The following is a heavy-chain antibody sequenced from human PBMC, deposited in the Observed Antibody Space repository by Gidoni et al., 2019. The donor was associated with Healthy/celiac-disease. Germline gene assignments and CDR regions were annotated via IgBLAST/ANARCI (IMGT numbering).Heavy chain of an antibody. Sequence: EVQLVESGGGLVKPGGSLRLSCAASGFTFSSYSMNWVRQAPGKGLEWVSSISSSSSYIYYADSVKGRFTISRDNAKNSLYLQMNSLRAEDTAVYYCARDLVQSGGWFDPWGQGTLVTVSS. D-gene: IGHD3-10*01. J-gene: IGHJ5*02. CDR2: ISSSSSYI. CDR3: ARDLVQSGGWFDP. CDR1: GFTFSSYS. V-gene: IGHV3-21*01.